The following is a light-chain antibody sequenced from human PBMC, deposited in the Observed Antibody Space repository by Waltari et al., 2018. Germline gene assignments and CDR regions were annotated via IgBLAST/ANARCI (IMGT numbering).Light chain of an antibody. CDR2: GGS. CDR1: QRVTSK. J-gene: IGKJ1*01. Sequence: VSTQPPATMYASPGEGATLSCRASQRVTSKLPWDQQKPGQAPRLLIYGGSTRAPGVPARFSGSGSRTEFTLTISSMQAEDFAVYYCQQDNNGPLTFGQGTKVEIK. V-gene: IGKV3-15*01. CDR3: QQDNNGPLT.